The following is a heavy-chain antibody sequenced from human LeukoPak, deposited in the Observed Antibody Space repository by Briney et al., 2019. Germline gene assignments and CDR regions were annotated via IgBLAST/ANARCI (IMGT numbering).Heavy chain of an antibody. Sequence: SETLSLTCAVYGGSFSGYYWSWIRQPPGKGLEWIGEINHSGSTNYNPSLKSRVTISVDTSKNQFSLKLSSVTAADTAVYYCARGLGGYCSSTSCYLFDYWGQGTLVTVSS. CDR1: GGSFSGYY. CDR2: INHSGST. V-gene: IGHV4-34*01. J-gene: IGHJ4*02. CDR3: ARGLGGYCSSTSCYLFDY. D-gene: IGHD2-2*01.